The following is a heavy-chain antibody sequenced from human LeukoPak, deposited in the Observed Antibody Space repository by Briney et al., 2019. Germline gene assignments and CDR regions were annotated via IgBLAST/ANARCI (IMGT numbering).Heavy chain of an antibody. Sequence: PSETLSLTCTVSGHSVKSNCWSWVRQTPGKRPEFIAYICDDESTNYNPSLGGRVTISKDTSKNQFSLEVTSVTAADTAEYYCASQKGYSGYDSHYFESWGQGTLVTVSS. CDR3: ASQKGYSGYDSHYFES. CDR2: ICDDEST. V-gene: IGHV4-59*08. D-gene: IGHD5-12*01. CDR1: GHSVKSNC. J-gene: IGHJ4*02.